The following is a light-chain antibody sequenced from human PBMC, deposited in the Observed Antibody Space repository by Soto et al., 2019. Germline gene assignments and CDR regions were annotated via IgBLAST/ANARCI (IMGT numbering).Light chain of an antibody. CDR3: QHFGGSSYT. CDR1: QSVNSNY. Sequence: DIVLTQSPGTLSLSPGETATLSCRASQSVNSNYLAWYQQKPGQAPRLLIYGASARATGIPGRFSGSGSGTDFTLAISRLEPEDFAVYYCQHFGGSSYTFGQGTKLEIK. CDR2: GAS. V-gene: IGKV3-20*01. J-gene: IGKJ2*01.